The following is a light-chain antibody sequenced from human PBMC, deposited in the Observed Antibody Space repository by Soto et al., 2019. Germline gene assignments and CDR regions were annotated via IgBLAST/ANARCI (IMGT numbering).Light chain of an antibody. V-gene: IGKV3-15*01. J-gene: IGKJ3*01. CDR3: QQRSNT. Sequence: EIAMTQSPGTLSVSPGERATLSCRASQNVFSNVAWYQQRPGQPPRLLISGASTRATGVSARFSASGSVTDFTLTITSLQSEDFAVYYCQQRSNTFGPGTKVDIK. CDR1: QNVFSN. CDR2: GAS.